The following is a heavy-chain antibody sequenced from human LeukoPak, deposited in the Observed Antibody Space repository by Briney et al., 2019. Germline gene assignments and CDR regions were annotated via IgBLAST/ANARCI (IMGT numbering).Heavy chain of an antibody. CDR2: ITASGTDT. J-gene: IGHJ2*01. CDR1: GFSVSTYP. D-gene: IGHD6-13*01. Sequence: GGSLRLSCTASGFSVSTYPMAWVRQAPGKGLQWVSTITASGTDTFYADSVKGRFTISRENAKNSLYLQMNSLRAGDTAVYYCARAAYSSTWYSRYFDLWGRGTLVTVSS. CDR3: ARAAYSSTWYSRYFDL. V-gene: IGHV3-23*01.